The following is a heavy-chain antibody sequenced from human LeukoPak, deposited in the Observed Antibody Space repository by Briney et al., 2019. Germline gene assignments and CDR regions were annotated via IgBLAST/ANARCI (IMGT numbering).Heavy chain of an antibody. D-gene: IGHD4-17*01. CDR2: ISYDGSNK. CDR1: GFTFSSYG. J-gene: IGHJ6*02. V-gene: IGHV3-30*18. CDR3: AKADGDYGYGMDV. Sequence: PGGSLRLSCAASGFTFSSYGMHWVRQAPGKGLEWVAVISYDGSNKYYADSVKGRFTISRDNSKNTLYLQMNSLRAEDTAVYYCAKADGDYGYGMDVWGQGTTVTVSS.